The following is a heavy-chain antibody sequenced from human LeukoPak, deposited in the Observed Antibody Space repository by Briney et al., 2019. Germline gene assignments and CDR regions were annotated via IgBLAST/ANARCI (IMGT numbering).Heavy chain of an antibody. Sequence: PGGSLRLSCAASGFTFDDYAMHWVRQAPGKGLEWVSGISWNSGSIGYADSVKGRFTISRDNAKNSLYLQMNSLRAEDTALYYCAKDIRPGDLSSSWYGGFDYWGQGTLVTVSS. V-gene: IGHV3-9*01. D-gene: IGHD6-13*01. J-gene: IGHJ4*02. CDR2: ISWNSGSI. CDR3: AKDIRPGDLSSSWYGGFDY. CDR1: GFTFDDYA.